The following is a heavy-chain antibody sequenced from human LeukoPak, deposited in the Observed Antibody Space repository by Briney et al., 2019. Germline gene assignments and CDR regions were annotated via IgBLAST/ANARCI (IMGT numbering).Heavy chain of an antibody. V-gene: IGHV4-39*01. CDR3: ARTVDNSGFDY. CDR1: GGSISGSNCF. Sequence: PSEALSLTCTVSGGSISGSNCFWGWIRQPPGMGLEWIGSFHYSGSTYYNPSLKSRVTISVDTSKKQFSLKLSSVTAADTAVYYCARTVDNSGFDYWGQGTLVTVSS. D-gene: IGHD4-11*01. CDR2: FHYSGST. J-gene: IGHJ4*02.